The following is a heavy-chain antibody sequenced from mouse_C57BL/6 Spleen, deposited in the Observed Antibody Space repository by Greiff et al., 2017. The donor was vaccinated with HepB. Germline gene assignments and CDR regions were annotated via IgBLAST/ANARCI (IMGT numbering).Heavy chain of an antibody. CDR2: IDPEDGET. V-gene: IGHV14-2*01. D-gene: IGHD2-1*01. Sequence: EVQLQESGAELVKPGASVKLSCTASGFNIKDYYMHWVKQRTEQGLEWIGRIDPEDGETKYAPKFQGKATITADTSSNTAYLQLSSLTSEDTAVYYCARGIYYGNWGAYWGQGTLVTVSA. CDR3: ARGIYYGNWGAY. CDR1: GFNIKDYY. J-gene: IGHJ3*01.